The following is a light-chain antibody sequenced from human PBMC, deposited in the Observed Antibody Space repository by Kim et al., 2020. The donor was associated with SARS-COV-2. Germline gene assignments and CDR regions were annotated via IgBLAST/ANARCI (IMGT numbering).Light chain of an antibody. Sequence: SYELTQPPSVSVSPGQTATISCFGDKLEDKYVSWYQQRPGQSPVLVMCRDTKRPSGIPERFSGSNSGNTATLTISGTQAMDEADYYCQAWDSSTACVFGG. CDR2: RDT. CDR3: QAWDSSTACV. J-gene: IGLJ3*02. CDR1: KLEDKY. V-gene: IGLV3-1*01.